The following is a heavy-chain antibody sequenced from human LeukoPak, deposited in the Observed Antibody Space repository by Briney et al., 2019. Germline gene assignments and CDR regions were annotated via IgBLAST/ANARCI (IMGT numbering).Heavy chain of an antibody. J-gene: IGHJ5*02. D-gene: IGHD7-27*01. CDR1: GGSISSSY. V-gene: IGHV4-59*08. CDR2: IHYSGST. CDR3: ARHDPGWFDT. Sequence: PSETLSLTCTVSGGSISSSYWSWIRQPPGKGLEWIGYIHYSGSTNYNPSLKSRATISVDTSKAHFSLKLSSATAADTAVYHCARHDPGWFDTWGQGTLVTVSS.